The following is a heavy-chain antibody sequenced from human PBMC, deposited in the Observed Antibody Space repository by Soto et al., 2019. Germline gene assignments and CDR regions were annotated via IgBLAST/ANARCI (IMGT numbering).Heavy chain of an antibody. V-gene: IGHV1-18*01. CDR3: AREGDVPDYY. Sequence: QVHLVQSGAEVKKPGASVKVSCKTSGYTFTSYGISWVRQAPGQGLEWLGWISGYDGRTNLAQKVQDRVTMTTDTAKSTVYRELRSLRSDDTAVYDCAREGDVPDYY. D-gene: IGHD2-21*02. CDR1: GYTFTSYG. J-gene: IGHJ6*01. CDR2: ISGYDGRT.